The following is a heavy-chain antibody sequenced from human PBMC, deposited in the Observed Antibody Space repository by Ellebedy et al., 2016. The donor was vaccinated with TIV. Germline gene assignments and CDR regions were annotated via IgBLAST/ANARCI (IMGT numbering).Heavy chain of an antibody. CDR3: ARDSSGYYWGSFDY. CDR2: ISSSSSYI. Sequence: GESLKISCAASGFTFSSYCMNWVRQAPGKGLEWVSSISSSSSYIYYADSVKGRFTISRDNAKNSVYLQMNSLRAEDTAVYYCARDSSGYYWGSFDYWGQGTLVTVS. V-gene: IGHV3-21*01. D-gene: IGHD3-22*01. J-gene: IGHJ4*02. CDR1: GFTFSSYC.